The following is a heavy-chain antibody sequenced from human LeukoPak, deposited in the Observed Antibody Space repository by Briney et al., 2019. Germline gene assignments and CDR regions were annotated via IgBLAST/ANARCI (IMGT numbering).Heavy chain of an antibody. CDR2: ISQNGDNI. Sequence: PEGSLRLSCEVSGLTFSDYPMHWVRQAPGKGLESVSAISQNGDNIYYAYSVKGRFTISRDNSKNTLYLQMGSLRPEDMAVYYCAREAPAGSYDYWGQGTLITVSS. V-gene: IGHV3-64*01. D-gene: IGHD3-10*01. CDR3: AREAPAGSYDY. J-gene: IGHJ4*02. CDR1: GLTFSDYP.